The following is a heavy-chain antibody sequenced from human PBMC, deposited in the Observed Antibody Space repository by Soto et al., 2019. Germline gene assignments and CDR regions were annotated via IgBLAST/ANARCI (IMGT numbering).Heavy chain of an antibody. J-gene: IGHJ4*02. V-gene: IGHV1-24*01. CDR3: AVPIGDSSGYPY. D-gene: IGHD3-22*01. Sequence: VASVKVSCKVSGYTLTELSMHWVRQAPGKGLEWMGGFDPEDGETIYAQKFQGRVTMTEDTSTDTAYMELSSLRSEDTAVYYCAVPIGDSSGYPYWGQGTLVTVSS. CDR1: GYTLTELS. CDR2: FDPEDGET.